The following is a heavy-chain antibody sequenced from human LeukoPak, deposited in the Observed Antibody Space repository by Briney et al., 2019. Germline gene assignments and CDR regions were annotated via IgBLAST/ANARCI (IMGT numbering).Heavy chain of an antibody. Sequence: SGPTLVNPTQTLTLTCTFSEFSLSTSGVGVGWIRQPPGKALEWLALIYWDDDKRYSPALKSRLTITKDTSKNQVVLTMTNVDPVDTATYYCAHRQKTPAMLNFDSWGQGTLVTVSS. D-gene: IGHD3-10*02. CDR2: IYWDDDK. CDR3: AHRQKTPAMLNFDS. CDR1: EFSLSTSGVG. V-gene: IGHV2-5*02. J-gene: IGHJ4*02.